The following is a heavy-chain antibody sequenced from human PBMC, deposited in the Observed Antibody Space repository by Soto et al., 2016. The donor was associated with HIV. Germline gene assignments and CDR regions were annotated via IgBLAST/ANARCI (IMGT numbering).Heavy chain of an antibody. V-gene: IGHV3-53*01. CDR3: ARIAVAGTSEFDY. J-gene: IGHJ4*02. Sequence: STYYADSVKGRFTISRDNSKNTLYLQMNSLRAEDTAVYYCARIAVAGTSEFDYWGQGTLVTVSS. CDR2: ST. D-gene: IGHD6-19*01.